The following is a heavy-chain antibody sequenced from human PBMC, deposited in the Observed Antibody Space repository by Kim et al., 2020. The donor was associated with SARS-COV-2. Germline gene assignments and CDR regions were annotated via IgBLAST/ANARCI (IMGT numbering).Heavy chain of an antibody. J-gene: IGHJ3*02. V-gene: IGHV6-1*01. CDR3: ASHHDAFDI. Sequence: WYNDYAVSVESRITIDPDTSKNQFSLQLNSVTPEDTAMYYCASHHDAFDIWGQGTMVTVSS. CDR2: WYN.